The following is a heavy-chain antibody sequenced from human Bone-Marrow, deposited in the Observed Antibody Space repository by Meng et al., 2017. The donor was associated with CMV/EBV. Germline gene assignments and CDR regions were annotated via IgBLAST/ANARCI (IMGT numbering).Heavy chain of an antibody. J-gene: IGHJ5*02. CDR3: ARGKDIVATIEENWFDP. Sequence: QVQLVESGGXXVKPGXSLRLYCAASGFTFSDYYMSWIRQAPGKGREWVSYISSSSSYTNYADSVKGRFTISRDNAKNSLYLQMNSLRAEDTAVYYCARGKDIVATIEENWFDPWGQGPLVTVSS. V-gene: IGHV3-11*05. D-gene: IGHD5-12*01. CDR2: ISSSSSYT. CDR1: GFTFSDYY.